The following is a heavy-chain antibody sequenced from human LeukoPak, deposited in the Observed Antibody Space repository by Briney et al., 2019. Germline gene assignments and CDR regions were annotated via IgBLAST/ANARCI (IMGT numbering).Heavy chain of an antibody. V-gene: IGHV4-30-4*08. Sequence: PSETLSLTCTVSGGSISSGDYYWSWIRQPPGKGLEWIGYIYYSGSTYHNPSLKSRVTISVDTSKNQFSLKLSSVTAADTAVYYCARVPQTYYCDSSVGGAAFDIWGQGTMVTVSS. D-gene: IGHD3-22*01. CDR1: GGSISSGDYY. CDR3: ARVPQTYYCDSSVGGAAFDI. CDR2: IYYSGST. J-gene: IGHJ3*02.